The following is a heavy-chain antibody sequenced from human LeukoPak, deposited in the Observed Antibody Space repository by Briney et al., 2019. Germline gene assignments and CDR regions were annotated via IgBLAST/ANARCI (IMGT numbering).Heavy chain of an antibody. J-gene: IGHJ5*02. CDR3: ARPYYDYVWGSYRREHNWFDP. D-gene: IGHD3-16*02. CDR1: GYTFTSYA. V-gene: IGHV1-3*01. CDR2: INAGNGNT. Sequence: ASVKVSCKASGYTFTSYAMHWVRQAPGQRLEWMGWINAGNGNTKYSQKFQGRVTITRDTSASTAYMELSSLRSEDTAVYYCARPYYDYVWGSYRREHNWFDPWGQGTLVTVSS.